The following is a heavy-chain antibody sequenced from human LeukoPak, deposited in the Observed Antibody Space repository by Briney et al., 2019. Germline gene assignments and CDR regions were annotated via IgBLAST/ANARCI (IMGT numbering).Heavy chain of an antibody. CDR3: AKSETTVTTPYYFDY. CDR2: ISYDGSNK. V-gene: IGHV3-30-3*02. CDR1: GFTFSSYA. Sequence: GGSLRLSCAASGFTFSSYAMHWVRQAPGKGLEWVAVISYDGSNKYYADSVKGRFTISRDNSKNTLYLQMNSLRAEDTAVYYCAKSETTVTTPYYFDYWGQGTLVTVSP. D-gene: IGHD4-17*01. J-gene: IGHJ4*02.